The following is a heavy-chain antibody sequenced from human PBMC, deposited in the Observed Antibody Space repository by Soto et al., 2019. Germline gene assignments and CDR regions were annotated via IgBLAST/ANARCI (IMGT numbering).Heavy chain of an antibody. CDR2: IYYSGST. J-gene: IGHJ4*02. CDR3: ARGPYSSSCYDY. D-gene: IGHD6-13*01. V-gene: IGHV4-31*03. Sequence: QVQLQESGPGLVKPSQTLSLTCTVSGGSISSGGYYWSWIRQHPGKGLEWIGYIYYSGSTYNNPSLKSRLSISVDTSKNQFSLKLNSVTAAATAVYYCARGPYSSSCYDYWGQGTLVTVSS. CDR1: GGSISSGGYY.